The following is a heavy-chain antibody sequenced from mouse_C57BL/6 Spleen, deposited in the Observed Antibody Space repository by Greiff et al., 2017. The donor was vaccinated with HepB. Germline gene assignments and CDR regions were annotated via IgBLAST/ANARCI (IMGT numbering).Heavy chain of an antibody. Sequence: VQLQQSGAELVRPGTSVKMSCKASGYTFTNYWIGWAKQRPGHGLEWIGDIYPGGGYTNYNEKFKGKATLTADKSSSTAYMQFSSLTSEDSAIYYCARGGLYGNYLYYFDYWGQGTTLTVSS. J-gene: IGHJ2*01. CDR1: GYTFTNYW. CDR3: ARGGLYGNYLYYFDY. CDR2: IYPGGGYT. D-gene: IGHD2-1*01. V-gene: IGHV1-63*01.